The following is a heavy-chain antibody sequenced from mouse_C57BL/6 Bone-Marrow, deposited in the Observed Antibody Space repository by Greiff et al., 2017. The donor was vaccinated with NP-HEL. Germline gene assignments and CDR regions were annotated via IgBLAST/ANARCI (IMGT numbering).Heavy chain of an antibody. Sequence: DVKLVESGGGLVQPGESLKLSCESNEYEFPSHDMSWVRKTPEKRLELVAAINSEGGSTYYPDTMARRFIISSDNTKKTLYLQMSSLRSEDTALYYCARHGDGYAWFAYWGQGTLVTVSA. J-gene: IGHJ3*01. CDR1: EYEFPSHD. CDR2: INSEGGST. D-gene: IGHD2-2*01. CDR3: ARHGDGYAWFAY. V-gene: IGHV5-2*01.